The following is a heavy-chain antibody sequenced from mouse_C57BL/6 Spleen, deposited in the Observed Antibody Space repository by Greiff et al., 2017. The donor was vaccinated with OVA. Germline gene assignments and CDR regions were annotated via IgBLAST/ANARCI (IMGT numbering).Heavy chain of an antibody. CDR1: GYTFTDYY. Sequence: EVQLQQSGPELVKPGASVKISCKASGYTFTDYYMNWVKQSHGKSLEWIGDINPNNGGTSYNQKFKGKATLTVDKSSSTAYMELRSLTSEDSAVYYCARSDDGYYGARDYWGQGTSVTVSS. CDR3: ARSDDGYYGARDY. CDR2: INPNNGGT. J-gene: IGHJ4*01. V-gene: IGHV1-26*01. D-gene: IGHD2-3*01.